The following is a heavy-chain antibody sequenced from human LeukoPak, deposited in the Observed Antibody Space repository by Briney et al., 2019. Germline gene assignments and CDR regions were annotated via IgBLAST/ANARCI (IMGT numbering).Heavy chain of an antibody. Sequence: GGSLRLSCAASGFTFSDHYMSWIRQAPGKGLEWVSCISGSDNIIYSADSVKGRFTISRDNSKNTLYLQMNSLRAEDTAVYYCAKVESSSSADYWGQGTLVTVSS. CDR2: ISGSDNII. V-gene: IGHV3-11*01. CDR1: GFTFSDHY. CDR3: AKVESSSSADY. J-gene: IGHJ4*02. D-gene: IGHD6-6*01.